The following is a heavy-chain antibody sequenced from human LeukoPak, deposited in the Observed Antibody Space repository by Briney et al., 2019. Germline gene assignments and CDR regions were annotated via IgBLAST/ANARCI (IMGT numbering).Heavy chain of an antibody. J-gene: IGHJ6*02. Sequence: PGGSLRLSCAASGFTFRRYAMYWVRQAPGKGLEWVSAISGSGGSTYYADSVKGRFSTSRDNSKNTLYLQMNSLRAEDTAVYYCARGRAGTTVYYGMDVWGQGTTVTVSS. CDR3: ARGRAGTTVYYGMDV. CDR1: GFTFRRYA. V-gene: IGHV3-23*01. D-gene: IGHD1-1*01. CDR2: ISGSGGST.